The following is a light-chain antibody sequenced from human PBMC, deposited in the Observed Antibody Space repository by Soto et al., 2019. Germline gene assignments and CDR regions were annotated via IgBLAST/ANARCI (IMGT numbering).Light chain of an antibody. V-gene: IGLV2-14*01. CDR1: SSDVGGYTY. Sequence: QSDLTQPASVSGFPGQSITISCAGTSSDVGGYTYVSWYQHHPGKAPKLIIYEVSNRPLGVSDHFSGSKSGNTASLTISGLQAEDEADYYCVSYTSSSTYVFGTGTKLTVL. CDR2: EVS. J-gene: IGLJ1*01. CDR3: VSYTSSSTYV.